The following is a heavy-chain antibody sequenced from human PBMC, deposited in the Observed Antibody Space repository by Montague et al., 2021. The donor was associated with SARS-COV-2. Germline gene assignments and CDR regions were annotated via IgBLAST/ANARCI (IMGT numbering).Heavy chain of an antibody. CDR3: AGSSIAGGQHWFDP. V-gene: IGHV4-39*07. Sequence: SETLSLTCTVSGGAISSSSYYWGWIRQPPGKGLEWIGEIFHSGNTNYNPSLKSRVTISIDKSKNQFSLKLRSVTAADTAIYFCAGSSIAGGQHWFDPWGQGSLVTVSS. CDR1: GGAISSSSYY. CDR2: IFHSGNT. D-gene: IGHD6-6*01. J-gene: IGHJ5*02.